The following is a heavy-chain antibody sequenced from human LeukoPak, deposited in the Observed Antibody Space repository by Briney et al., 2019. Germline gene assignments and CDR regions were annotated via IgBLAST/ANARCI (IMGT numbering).Heavy chain of an antibody. J-gene: IGHJ1*01. Sequence: GGSLRLSCAASGFSVSSNYMFWLRQAPGKGLEWVSVIYIDGSPFYADSVKGRFTISTDTSKNTLYLQMNSLRAEDPALYYCARELGHSSDSRVFGYWGQGTLVTVSS. V-gene: IGHV3-53*01. D-gene: IGHD6-19*01. CDR2: IYIDGSP. CDR1: GFSVSSNY. CDR3: ARELGHSSDSRVFGY.